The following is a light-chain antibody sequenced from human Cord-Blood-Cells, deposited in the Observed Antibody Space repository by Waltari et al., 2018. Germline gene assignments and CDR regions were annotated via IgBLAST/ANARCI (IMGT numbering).Light chain of an antibody. CDR1: SSDVGGYNY. J-gene: IGLJ2*01. CDR2: DVS. Sequence: QSALTQPASVSGSPGQSITISCTGTSSDVGGYNYVSWYQQHPGKAPKLMIYDVSKRASGVSDLFAGSKAGNTASLTISGLEAEDEADYYCSSYTSSSTVVFGGGTKLTVL. V-gene: IGLV2-14*01. CDR3: SSYTSSSTVV.